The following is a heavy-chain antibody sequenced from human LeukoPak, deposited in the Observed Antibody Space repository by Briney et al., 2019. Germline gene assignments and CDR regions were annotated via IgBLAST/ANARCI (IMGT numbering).Heavy chain of an antibody. D-gene: IGHD1-20*01. CDR1: GGSFSGYY. CDR2: INHSGST. CDR3: ARLYRKTYKWNDQPDY. J-gene: IGHJ4*02. Sequence: SETLSLTCAVYGGSFSGYYWSWTRQPPGKGLEWIGEINHSGSTNYNPSLKSRVTISVDTSKNQFSLKLISVTAADTAVYYCARLYRKTYKWNDQPDYWGQGTLVTVSS. V-gene: IGHV4-34*01.